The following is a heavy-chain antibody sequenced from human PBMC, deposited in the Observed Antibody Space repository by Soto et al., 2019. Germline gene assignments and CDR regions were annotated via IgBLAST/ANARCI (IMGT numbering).Heavy chain of an antibody. V-gene: IGHV1-46*01. Sequence: ASVRGSCTASGYTFTSYYMHWVRQAPGQGLEWMGIINPSGGSTSYAQKFQGRVTMTRDTSTSTVYMELSSLRSEDTAVYYCARVEQLVLYYYYGMDVWGQGTTVTVSS. D-gene: IGHD6-6*01. CDR3: ARVEQLVLYYYYGMDV. J-gene: IGHJ6*02. CDR1: GYTFTSYY. CDR2: INPSGGST.